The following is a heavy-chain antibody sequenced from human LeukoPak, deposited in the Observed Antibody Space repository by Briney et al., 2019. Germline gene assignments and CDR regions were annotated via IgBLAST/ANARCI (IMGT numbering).Heavy chain of an antibody. D-gene: IGHD4-17*01. CDR3: ARGDYGDYRYYLDY. J-gene: IGHJ4*02. CDR1: GYTFTSYC. Sequence: ASVKVSCKASGYTFTSYCMHWVRQAPGQGLEWMGIINPSGGSTRYAQRFQGRVTMTRDTSTSTVYMELSSLTSEDTAVYYCARGDYGDYRYYLDYWAQGALVTASS. CDR2: INPSGGST. V-gene: IGHV1-46*01.